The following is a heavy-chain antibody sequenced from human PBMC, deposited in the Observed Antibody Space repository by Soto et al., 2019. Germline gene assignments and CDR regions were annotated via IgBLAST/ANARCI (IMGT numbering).Heavy chain of an antibody. V-gene: IGHV4-30-2*01. CDR3: ASAQQLVRNS. D-gene: IGHD6-13*01. J-gene: IGHJ4*02. CDR2: IYHSGST. Sequence: QLQLQESGSGLVKPSQTLSLTCAVSGGSISSGGYSWSWIRQPPGKGLEWIGYIYHSGSTYYNPSLKSRVTISAARSKTPFSLKLSPVTAADTAVYSCASAQQLVRNSWGQGTLVTVSS. CDR1: GGSISSGGYS.